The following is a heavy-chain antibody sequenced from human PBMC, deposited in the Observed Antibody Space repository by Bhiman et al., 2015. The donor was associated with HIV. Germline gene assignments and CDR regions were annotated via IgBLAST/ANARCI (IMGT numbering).Heavy chain of an antibody. D-gene: IGHD6-13*01. V-gene: IGHV3-7*03. CDR3: ARDFDSSSWYNDAFDI. Sequence: VQLVESGGGVVQPGRSLRLSCAASGFSFGTSDVHWVRQAPGKGLEWVANIKQDGSEKYYVDSVKGRFTISRDNAKNSLYLQMNSLRAEDTAVYYCARDFDSSSWYNDAFDIWGQGTMVTVSS. CDR2: IKQDGSEK. CDR1: GFSFGTSD. J-gene: IGHJ3*02.